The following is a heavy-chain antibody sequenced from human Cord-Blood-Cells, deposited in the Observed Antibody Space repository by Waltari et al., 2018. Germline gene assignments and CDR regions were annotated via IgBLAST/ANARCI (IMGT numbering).Heavy chain of an antibody. CDR1: GGSISSSSYS. J-gene: IGHJ4*02. V-gene: IGHV4-39*01. D-gene: IGHD4-17*01. CDR3: ARQTTVTTYYFDY. Sequence: QLRLQESGPGLVKPSETLSLTCPVSGGSISSSSYSWVWIRQPPGKGLEWIGSIYYSGSTYYNPSLKSRVTISVDTSKNQFSLKLSSVTAADTAVYYCARQTTVTTYYFDYWGQGTLVTVSS. CDR2: IYYSGST.